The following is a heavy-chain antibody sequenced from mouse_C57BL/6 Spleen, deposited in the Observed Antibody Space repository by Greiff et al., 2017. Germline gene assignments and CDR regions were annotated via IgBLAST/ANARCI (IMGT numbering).Heavy chain of an antibody. Sequence: QVQLQQPGAELVRPGASVTLSCKASGYTFTDYEMHWVKQTPVHGLEWIGAIDPETGGTAYNQKFKGKAILTADKSSSTAYMGLRSLTSEDSAVYYCTGRDYYSKSYWYFDVWGTGATVTVSS. CDR1: GYTFTDYE. V-gene: IGHV1-15*01. D-gene: IGHD2-5*01. CDR2: IDPETGGT. J-gene: IGHJ1*03. CDR3: TGRDYYSKSYWYFDV.